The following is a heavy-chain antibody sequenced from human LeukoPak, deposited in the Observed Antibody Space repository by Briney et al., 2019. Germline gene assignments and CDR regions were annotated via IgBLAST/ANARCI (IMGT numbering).Heavy chain of an antibody. CDR2: IKQDGSEK. D-gene: IGHD6-19*01. Sequence: GGSLRLSCAASGFTFSSYRMSWVRQAPGKGLEWVANIKQDGSEKYYVDSVKGRFTISRDNAKNSLYLQMNSLRAEDTAVYYCARDLYSSGWYENWFDPWGQGTLVTVSS. CDR1: GFTFSSYR. CDR3: ARDLYSSGWYENWFDP. V-gene: IGHV3-7*04. J-gene: IGHJ5*02.